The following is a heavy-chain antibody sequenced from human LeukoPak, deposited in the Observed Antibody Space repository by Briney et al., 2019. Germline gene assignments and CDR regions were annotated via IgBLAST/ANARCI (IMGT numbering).Heavy chain of an antibody. V-gene: IGHV4-4*02. D-gene: IGHD6-13*01. CDR1: SGSIFSSNW. J-gene: IGHJ5*02. CDR2: IFHSGST. CDR3: ARAVTSSSSWYKWVNWFDP. Sequence: SGTLSLTCAVSSGSIFSSNWWSWVRQPPGKGLEWIGQIFHSGSTSYSPSLKSRVTISVDKSKNQFSLRLTSVTAADTAVYYCARAVTSSSSWYKWVNWFDPWGQGTLVTVSS.